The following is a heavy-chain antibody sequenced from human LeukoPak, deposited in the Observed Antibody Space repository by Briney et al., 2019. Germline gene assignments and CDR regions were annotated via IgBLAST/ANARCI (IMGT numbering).Heavy chain of an antibody. J-gene: IGHJ4*02. V-gene: IGHV3-23*01. CDR1: GFTFSDYA. D-gene: IGHD2-21*02. CDR3: RKEHANTPVVTN. Sequence: PAGSLRLSCAASGFTFSDYAMSWVRQAPGKGLEWLSVISGGSSGSTYYADSVTGRFTVSRDNSKNTVDLQMNNLIVDDTAIYSCRKEHANTPVVTNWGQGILV. CDR2: ISGGSSGST.